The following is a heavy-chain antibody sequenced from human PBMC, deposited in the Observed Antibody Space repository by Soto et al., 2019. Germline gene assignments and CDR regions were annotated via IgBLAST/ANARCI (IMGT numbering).Heavy chain of an antibody. Sequence: ASVKVSCKASGYTFSGFYMHWVRQAPGQGLEWMGWINPNSGGTKSAEKFQGRVTMTRDTSISTAYMELSRLTSDDTAVYYCASAAVTGTAGLDFWGQGTQVTVSA. V-gene: IGHV1-2*02. CDR3: ASAAVTGTAGLDF. D-gene: IGHD6-19*01. CDR1: GYTFSGFY. CDR2: INPNSGGT. J-gene: IGHJ4*02.